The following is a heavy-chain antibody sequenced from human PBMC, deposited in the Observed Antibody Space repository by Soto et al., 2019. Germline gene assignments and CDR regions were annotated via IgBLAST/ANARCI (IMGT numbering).Heavy chain of an antibody. V-gene: IGHV4-59*08. Sequence: SSETLSLTCTVSGGSISSYYWSWIRQPPGKGLEWIGYIYYSGSTNYNPSLKSRVTISVETSKNHLSLKLSSVTAADTAVYYGGSLEQWRGAFDIWRQGIMVNVS. CDR1: GGSISSYY. CDR2: IYYSGST. D-gene: IGHD6-19*01. CDR3: GSLEQWRGAFDI. J-gene: IGHJ3*02.